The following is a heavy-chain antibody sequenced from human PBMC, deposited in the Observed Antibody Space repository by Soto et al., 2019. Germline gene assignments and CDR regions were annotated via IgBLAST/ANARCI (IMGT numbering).Heavy chain of an antibody. CDR1: GYSFTSYW. V-gene: IGHV5-51*01. J-gene: IGHJ3*02. D-gene: IGHD3-10*01. CDR2: IYPGDSDT. CDR3: ARALVWRVILTDAFYI. Sequence: PGESLKISCKGSGYSFTSYWIGWVRQMPGKGLEWMGIIYPGDSDTRYSPSFQGQVTISADKSIRTAYLQWSSLKASDTAMYYCARALVWRVILTDAFYIRGQGTTVTVSS.